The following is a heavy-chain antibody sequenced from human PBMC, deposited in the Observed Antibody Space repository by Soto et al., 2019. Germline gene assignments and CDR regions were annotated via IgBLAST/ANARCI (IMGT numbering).Heavy chain of an antibody. CDR2: ITPNSGYT. CDR1: GYTFTGHY. CDR3: AKDNGQLLIFEY. V-gene: IGHV1-2*02. J-gene: IGHJ4*02. Sequence: QVQLVQSGAEVKRPGASVKVSCKASGYTFTGHYVHWVRQAPGQGPEWMGWITPNSGYTNYAQKFQGRVTMTRDTSISTAYMELSGLRSDDTAVYYCAKDNGQLLIFEYWGQGTLVTVSS. D-gene: IGHD2-2*01.